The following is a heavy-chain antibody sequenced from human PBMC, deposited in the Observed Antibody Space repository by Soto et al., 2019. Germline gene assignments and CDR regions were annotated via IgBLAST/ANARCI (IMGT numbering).Heavy chain of an antibody. J-gene: IGHJ6*02. CDR2: ILHDGSAE. CDR1: GLTFTSYG. Sequence: GGSLRLSCAASGLTFTSYGMHWVRQAPGKGLEWMALILHDGSAEYYADSVKGRFTISRDNSKNTLYLQMNSLRAEDTAVYYCARSRDGYSFYFYYGMDGWGQGTTVTVSS. V-gene: IGHV3-30*03. D-gene: IGHD4-4*01. CDR3: ARSRDGYSFYFYYGMDG.